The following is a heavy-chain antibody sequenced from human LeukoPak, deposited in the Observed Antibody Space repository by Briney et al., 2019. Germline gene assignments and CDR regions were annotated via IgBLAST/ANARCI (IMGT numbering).Heavy chain of an antibody. CDR1: GFRLSSYE. CDR3: AKGPRPDITVAHTLEK. D-gene: IGHD6-19*01. V-gene: IGHV3-48*03. J-gene: IGHJ4*02. Sequence: GGSLRLSCAASGFRLSSYEMNLVRQAPGKGLEWISYISSSGSSISYTDSVKGRFTISRDNAKNSLYLQMNSLRAEDTAVYYCAKGPRPDITVAHTLEKWGQGTLVTVSS. CDR2: ISSSGSSI.